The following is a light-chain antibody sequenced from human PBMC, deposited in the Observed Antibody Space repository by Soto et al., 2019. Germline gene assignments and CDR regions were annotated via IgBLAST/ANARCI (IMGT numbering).Light chain of an antibody. CDR1: SSDVGAYNY. CDR2: EVS. Sequence: QSVLTQPPSASGSPGQSVTISCTGTSSDVGAYNYVSWYQQLLGKAPKLIIYEVSKRPSGVPDRFSGSKSGNTASLTVSGLQAEDEADYYCTSYAGTYSFFYVFGTGTKVTVL. J-gene: IGLJ1*01. CDR3: TSYAGTYSFFYV. V-gene: IGLV2-8*01.